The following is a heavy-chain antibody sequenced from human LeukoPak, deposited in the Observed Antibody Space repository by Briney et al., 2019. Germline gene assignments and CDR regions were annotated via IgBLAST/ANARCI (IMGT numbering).Heavy chain of an antibody. CDR3: ARDNIAAAGTSADY. CDR1: GFTFSNYA. D-gene: IGHD6-13*01. Sequence: GESLRLSCAASGFTFSNYAMSWVRQAPGKGLEWVSSISSSGGSTYYADSVKGRFTISRDNSKNTLYLQMNSLRAEDTAVYYCARDNIAAAGTSADYWGQGTLVTVSS. V-gene: IGHV3-23*01. CDR2: ISSSGGST. J-gene: IGHJ4*02.